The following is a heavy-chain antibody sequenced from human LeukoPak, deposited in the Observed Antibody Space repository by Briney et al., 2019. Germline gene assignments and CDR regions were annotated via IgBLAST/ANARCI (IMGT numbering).Heavy chain of an antibody. CDR1: GGSFSGYY. Sequence: SETLSLTCAVYGGSFSGYYWSWIRQPPGKGLEWIGEINHSGSTNYNPSLKSRVTISVDTSKNQFSLKLSSVTAADTAVYYCARGRLNHYYGSGSIFDYWGQGTLVTSPQ. V-gene: IGHV4-34*01. J-gene: IGHJ4*02. D-gene: IGHD3-10*01. CDR3: ARGRLNHYYGSGSIFDY. CDR2: INHSGST.